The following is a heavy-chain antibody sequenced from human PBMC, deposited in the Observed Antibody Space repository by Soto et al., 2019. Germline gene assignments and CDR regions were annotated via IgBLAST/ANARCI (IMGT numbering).Heavy chain of an antibody. J-gene: IGHJ4*02. V-gene: IGHV4-39*01. D-gene: IGHD2-15*01. CDR2: IYYSGST. CDR1: GGSISSSSYY. Sequence: PSETLSLTCTVSGGSISSSSYYWGWIRQQPGKGLEWIGSIYYSGSTYYNPSLKSRVTISVDTSKNQFSLKLSSVTAADTAVYYCARYGSGECNRGSCYSPFDYWGQGTLVTVS. CDR3: ARYGSGECNRGSCYSPFDY.